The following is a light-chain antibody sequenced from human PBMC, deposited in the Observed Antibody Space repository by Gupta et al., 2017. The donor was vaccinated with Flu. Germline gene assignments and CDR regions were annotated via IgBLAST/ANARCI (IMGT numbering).Light chain of an antibody. J-gene: IGKJ1*01. Sequence: IVLTQSPGTLSLSPGERATLSCRASQSASSNSLAWYQQKPGQAPRFLIHGASNRATGVPDRFSGTGSGTDFTLTISRLEPEDFAVYYCQQYGTTLRTFGQGTKVEIK. CDR2: GAS. CDR3: QQYGTTLRT. CDR1: QSASSNS. V-gene: IGKV3-20*01.